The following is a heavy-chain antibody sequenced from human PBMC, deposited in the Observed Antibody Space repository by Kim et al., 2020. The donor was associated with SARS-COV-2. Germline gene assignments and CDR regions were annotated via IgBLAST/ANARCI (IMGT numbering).Heavy chain of an antibody. V-gene: IGHV3-30*18. CDR3: AKEKSGNRITMVRGPTPCDY. D-gene: IGHD3-10*01. Sequence: GGSLRLSCAASGFTFSSYGMHWVRQAPGKGLEWVAVISYDGSNKYYADSVKGRFTISRDNSKNTLYLQMNSLRAEDTAVYYCAKEKSGNRITMVRGPTPCDYWGQGTLVTVSS. J-gene: IGHJ4*02. CDR2: ISYDGSNK. CDR1: GFTFSSYG.